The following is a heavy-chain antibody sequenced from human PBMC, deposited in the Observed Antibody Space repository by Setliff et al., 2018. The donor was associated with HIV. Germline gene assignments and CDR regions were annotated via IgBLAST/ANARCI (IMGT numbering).Heavy chain of an antibody. D-gene: IGHD1-26*01. V-gene: IGHV5-51*01. CDR3: TRRRRAPGTEDFEAY. CDR2: INPGDSDT. CDR1: GYNFATYY. Sequence: PGESLKISCKTSGYNFATYYITWVRQMPGKGLEWIGRINPGDSDTGYSPSFQGQVTISADKSISTTYLQWNSLKASDTAMYYCTRRRRAPGTEDFEAYWGQGTLVTVSS. J-gene: IGHJ4*02.